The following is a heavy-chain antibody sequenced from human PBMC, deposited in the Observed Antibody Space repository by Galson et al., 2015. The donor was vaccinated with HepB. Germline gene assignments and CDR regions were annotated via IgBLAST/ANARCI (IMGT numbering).Heavy chain of an antibody. Sequence: SLRLSCAASGFVFSNFAMSWVRQTPGKGLEWVSYIHGSSSTIYYADSVKGRFTISRDNAKNSLYLQMNSLRAEDTAIYYCARDGRNGYDDYWGQGTLVAVSS. D-gene: IGHD5-12*01. CDR2: IHGSSSTI. CDR1: GFVFSNFA. V-gene: IGHV3-48*01. CDR3: ARDGRNGYDDY. J-gene: IGHJ4*02.